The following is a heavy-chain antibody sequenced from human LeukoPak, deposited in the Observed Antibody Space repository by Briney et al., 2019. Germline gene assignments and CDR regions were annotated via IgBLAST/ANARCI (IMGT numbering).Heavy chain of an antibody. Sequence: SQTLSLTCTVSGGSISSGSSNYWNWIRPPAGKGLEWTGRIHASGSTNYNPSLKSRVTISVDTSKNQFSLKLTSVTAADTAVYFCARGSSSVYFDYWGQGTLVTVSS. D-gene: IGHD2-2*01. J-gene: IGHJ4*02. V-gene: IGHV4-61*02. CDR2: IHASGST. CDR1: GGSISSGSSNY. CDR3: ARGSSSVYFDY.